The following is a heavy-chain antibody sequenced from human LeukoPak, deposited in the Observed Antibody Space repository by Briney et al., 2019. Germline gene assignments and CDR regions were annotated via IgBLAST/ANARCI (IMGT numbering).Heavy chain of an antibody. CDR3: ARPRSSSGWDGDFDY. D-gene: IGHD6-19*01. CDR1: SGSISSSY. J-gene: IGHJ4*02. Sequence: KASETLSLTCTVSSGSISSSYWSWIRQPAGKGLEWIGRISTSGSTNYNPSLKSRVTMSVDTSKNQFSLNLSSVTAADTAVYYCARPRSSSGWDGDFDYWGQGTLVTVSS. V-gene: IGHV4-4*07. CDR2: ISTSGST.